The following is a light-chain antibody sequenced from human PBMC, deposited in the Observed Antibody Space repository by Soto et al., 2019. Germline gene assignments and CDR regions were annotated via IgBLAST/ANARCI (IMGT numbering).Light chain of an antibody. CDR2: AAS. CDR3: QQYYSYPWT. Sequence: AIQFTQSPSSLSASVGDSVTITCRASQGISSYLAWYQQKPGKAPKLLIYAASTLQSGVPSRFSGSRSGTDFTLTISCLQSEDVATYYCQQYYSYPWTLGQGTKVDIK. J-gene: IGKJ1*01. V-gene: IGKV1-8*01. CDR1: QGISSY.